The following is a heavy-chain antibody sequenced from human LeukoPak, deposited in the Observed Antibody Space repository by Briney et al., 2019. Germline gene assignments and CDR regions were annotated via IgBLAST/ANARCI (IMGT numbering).Heavy chain of an antibody. V-gene: IGHV3-23*01. Sequence: GGSLRLSCAASGFTFSSYAMSWVRQAPGKGLEWVSAISGSGGSTYYADSVKGRFTISRDNSKDTLYLQMNSLRAEDTAVYYCALDWGLHEAGDAFDIWGQGTMVTVSS. CDR1: GFTFSSYA. CDR3: ALDWGLHEAGDAFDI. D-gene: IGHD3/OR15-3a*01. CDR2: ISGSGGST. J-gene: IGHJ3*02.